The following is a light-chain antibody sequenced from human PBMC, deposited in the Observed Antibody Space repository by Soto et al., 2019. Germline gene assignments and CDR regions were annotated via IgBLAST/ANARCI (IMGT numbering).Light chain of an antibody. Sequence: EIVMTQSPATLSVSPGERATLSCRASQRVSSNLAWYQQKPGQAPRLLIYGASTRATGIPARFSGSGSGTEFTLTISSLQSEDFAVYYCQPYNNWPYTFGQGTKLEIK. V-gene: IGKV3-15*01. J-gene: IGKJ2*01. CDR3: QPYNNWPYT. CDR2: GAS. CDR1: QRVSSN.